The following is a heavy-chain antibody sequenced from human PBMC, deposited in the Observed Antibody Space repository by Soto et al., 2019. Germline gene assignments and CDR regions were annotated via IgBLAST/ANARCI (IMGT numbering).Heavy chain of an antibody. D-gene: IGHD3-10*01. V-gene: IGHV4-59*08. Sequence: SETLSLTCTVSGGSISSHFWSWFRLPPGKGLEWIGYISDIAYTSYNPSLKGRVSISVDTSKNQFSLTLTSVTAADTAVYYCARQGFGVLHGLVDVWGQGTTVTVPS. CDR3: ARQGFGVLHGLVDV. J-gene: IGHJ6*02. CDR2: ISDIAYT. CDR1: GGSISSHF.